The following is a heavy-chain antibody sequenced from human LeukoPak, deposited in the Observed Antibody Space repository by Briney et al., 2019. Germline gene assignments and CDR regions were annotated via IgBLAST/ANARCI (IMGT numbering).Heavy chain of an antibody. J-gene: IGHJ4*02. D-gene: IGHD5-18*01. V-gene: IGHV1-18*04. CDR1: GYTFTSYG. CDR3: ARAYTAMVSFDY. Sequence: ASVKVSCKASGYTFTSYGISWVRQAPGQGLEWMGWISAYNGNTNYAQKLQGRVTMTTNTSTSTAYMELRSLRSDDTAVYYCARAYTAMVSFDYWGQGTLVTVSS. CDR2: ISAYNGNT.